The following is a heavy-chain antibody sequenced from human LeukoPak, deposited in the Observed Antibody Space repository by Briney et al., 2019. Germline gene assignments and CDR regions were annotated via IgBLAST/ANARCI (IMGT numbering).Heavy chain of an antibody. CDR1: GFTFSDYY. Sequence: RSGGSLRLSCAASGFTFSDYYMSWIRQAPGKGLEWVSYISSSGSTIYYADSVKGRFTISRDNAKNSLYLQMNSLRAEDTAVYYCARVFDPYYYGSGSTYYMDVWGKGTTVTISS. CDR2: ISSSGSTI. V-gene: IGHV3-11*01. D-gene: IGHD3-10*01. CDR3: ARVFDPYYYGSGSTYYMDV. J-gene: IGHJ6*03.